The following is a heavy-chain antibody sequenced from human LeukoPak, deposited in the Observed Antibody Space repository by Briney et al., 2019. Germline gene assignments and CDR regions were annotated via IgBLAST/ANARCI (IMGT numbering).Heavy chain of an antibody. CDR2: INHSGST. Sequence: SETLSLTCAVSGGSISSGAYSWSWIRQPPGKGLEWIGEINHSGSTNYNPSLKSRVTISVDTSKNQFSLKLSSVTAADTAVYYCARARSSGYYPLDYWGQGTLVTVSS. CDR3: ARARSSGYYPLDY. D-gene: IGHD3-22*01. V-gene: IGHV4-30-2*01. J-gene: IGHJ4*02. CDR1: GGSISSGAYS.